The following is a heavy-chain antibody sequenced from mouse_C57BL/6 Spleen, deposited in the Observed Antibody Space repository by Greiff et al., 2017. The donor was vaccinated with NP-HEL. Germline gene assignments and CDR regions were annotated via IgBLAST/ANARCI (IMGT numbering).Heavy chain of an antibody. CDR3: ARWDYYGSSYPSFDY. CDR1: GYAFSSSW. V-gene: IGHV1-82*01. Sequence: VKLMESGPELVKPGASVKISCKASGYAFSSSWMNWVKQRPGKGLEWIGRIYPGDGDTNYNGKFKGKATLTADKSSSTAYMQLSSLTSEDSAVYFCARWDYYGSSYPSFDYWGQGTTLTVSS. CDR2: IYPGDGDT. D-gene: IGHD1-1*01. J-gene: IGHJ2*01.